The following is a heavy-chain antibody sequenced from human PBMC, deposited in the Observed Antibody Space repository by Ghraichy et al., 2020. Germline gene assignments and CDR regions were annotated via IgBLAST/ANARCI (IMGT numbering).Heavy chain of an antibody. J-gene: IGHJ6*02. D-gene: IGHD1-26*01. Sequence: LSLTCAASGFSFSNYAMRWVRQAPGKGLEWVSSVTGSGDSTYYADSVKGRFTISRDNSKNTLFLHMNSLRVDDTAVYYCAKGWEKDGMDVWGQGTTVTVSS. CDR2: VTGSGDST. CDR1: GFSFSNYA. V-gene: IGHV3-23*01. CDR3: AKGWEKDGMDV.